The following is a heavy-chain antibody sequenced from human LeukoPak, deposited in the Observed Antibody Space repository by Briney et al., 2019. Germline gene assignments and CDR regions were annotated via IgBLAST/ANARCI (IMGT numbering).Heavy chain of an antibody. D-gene: IGHD3-22*01. V-gene: IGHV4-59*01. CDR2: IYYSGST. CDR1: GGSISSYY. Sequence: SETLSLTCTVSGGSISSYYWSWIRQPPGKGLEWIGYIYYSGSTNYNPSLKSRVTISVDTSKNQFSLKLSSVTAADTAVYYCARGLDYDSSGYYHEKSFDYWGQGTLVTVSS. J-gene: IGHJ4*02. CDR3: ARGLDYDSSGYYHEKSFDY.